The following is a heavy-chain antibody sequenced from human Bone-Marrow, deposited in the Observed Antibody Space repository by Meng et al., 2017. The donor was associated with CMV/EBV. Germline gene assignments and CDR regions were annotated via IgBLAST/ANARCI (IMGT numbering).Heavy chain of an antibody. CDR1: GGTFSSYA. J-gene: IGHJ6*02. CDR3: ARLKEWLVNGYYYYGMDV. CDR2: IIPILGIA. Sequence: SVKVSCKASGGTFSSYAISWVRQAPGQGLEWMGGIIPILGIANYAQKFQGRVTITADKSTSTAYMELSSLRSEDTAVYYCARLKEWLVNGYYYYGMDVWGQGTTVTVSS. D-gene: IGHD6-19*01. V-gene: IGHV1-69*10.